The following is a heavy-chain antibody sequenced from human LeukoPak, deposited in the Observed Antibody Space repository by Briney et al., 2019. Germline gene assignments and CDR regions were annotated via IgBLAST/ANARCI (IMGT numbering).Heavy chain of an antibody. J-gene: IGHJ4*02. D-gene: IGHD6-19*01. CDR3: ARGITYSSLDY. V-gene: IGHV1-3*01. Sequence: ASVKVSCKASGYTFTSYAMHWVRQAPGQRLEWMGWIIPGNGNTEYSQKFHGRVTITRDTSATTAYMELSSLRSEDTAVFFCARGITYSSLDYWGQGTLVTVSS. CDR2: IIPGNGNT. CDR1: GYTFTSYA.